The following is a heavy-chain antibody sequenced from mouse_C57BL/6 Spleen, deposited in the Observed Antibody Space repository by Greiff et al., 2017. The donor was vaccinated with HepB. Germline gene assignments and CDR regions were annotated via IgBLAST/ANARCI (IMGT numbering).Heavy chain of an antibody. CDR1: GYSFTDYN. D-gene: IGHD1-1*01. Sequence: EVKLVESGPELVKPGASVKISCKASGYSFTDYNMNWVKQSNGKGLEWIGVINPNYGTTNYNQKFKGKATLTVDQSSSTAYMQLNSLTSEDSAVYYCARDDGRSYAMDYWGQGTSVTVSS. CDR3: ARDDGRSYAMDY. J-gene: IGHJ4*01. CDR2: INPNYGTT. V-gene: IGHV1-39*01.